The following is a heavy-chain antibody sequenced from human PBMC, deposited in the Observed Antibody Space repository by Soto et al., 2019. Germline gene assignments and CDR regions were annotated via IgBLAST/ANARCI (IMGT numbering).Heavy chain of an antibody. V-gene: IGHV3-30-3*01. D-gene: IGHD6-19*01. CDR2: ISYDGSNK. Sequence: QGQLVESGGGVVQPGRSLRLACAASGFTFSSYAMHWVRHAPGRGLEWVAVISYDGSNKYYADSVKGRFTISRDNSKNTLYLQMNSLRAEDTAVYYCARDGGSVDYWGQGTLVTVSS. CDR1: GFTFSSYA. CDR3: ARDGGSVDY. J-gene: IGHJ4*02.